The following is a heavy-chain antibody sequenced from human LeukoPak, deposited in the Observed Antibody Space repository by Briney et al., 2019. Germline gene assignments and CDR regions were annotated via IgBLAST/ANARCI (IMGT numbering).Heavy chain of an antibody. CDR2: ISSSGSTI. CDR1: GFTFSSYE. Sequence: GGSLRLSCAASGFTFSSYEMNWVRQAPGKGLDWVSYISSSGSTIYYAYSVKGRFTISRDNAKNPLYLQMNSLRAEDTAVYYCARAVRGYSYGLRYFDLWGRGTLVTVSS. J-gene: IGHJ2*01. CDR3: ARAVRGYSYGLRYFDL. D-gene: IGHD5-18*01. V-gene: IGHV3-48*03.